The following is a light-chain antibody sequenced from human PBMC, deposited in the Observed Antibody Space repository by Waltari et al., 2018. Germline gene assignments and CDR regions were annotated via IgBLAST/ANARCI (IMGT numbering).Light chain of an antibody. V-gene: IGLV1-44*01. J-gene: IGLJ2*01. CDR2: SNN. Sequence: QSVLTQPPSAPGTPGQTVTISCSGSTSNIGGNTVNWYQHLPGAAPKLIIYSNNQRPSGVPDRFSGSKSGTSASLAISGLQSEDEADYYCAAWDDTLNGLFGGGTKLTVL. CDR1: TSNIGGNT. CDR3: AAWDDTLNGL.